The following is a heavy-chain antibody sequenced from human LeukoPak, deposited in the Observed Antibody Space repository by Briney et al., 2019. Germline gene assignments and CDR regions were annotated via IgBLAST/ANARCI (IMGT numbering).Heavy chain of an antibody. Sequence: PGGSLRLSCVASGFTFSSYYMSWVRQAPGKGLVWVAHIDQDGNDKYYVDSVKGRFTIARDNAKNALYLQVNSLRAEDTSVSNCAREVAVGIGAYNYWGQGTLVTVSS. CDR1: GFTFSSYY. V-gene: IGHV3-7*01. CDR2: IDQDGNDK. J-gene: IGHJ4*02. D-gene: IGHD6-13*01. CDR3: AREVAVGIGAYNY.